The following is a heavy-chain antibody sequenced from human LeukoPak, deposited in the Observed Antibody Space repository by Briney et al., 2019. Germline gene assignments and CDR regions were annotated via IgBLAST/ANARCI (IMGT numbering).Heavy chain of an antibody. CDR3: AKPGSPGYSSSWLDY. CDR1: GVTFSSYG. CDR2: ISYDGSNK. D-gene: IGHD6-13*01. V-gene: IGHV3-30*18. J-gene: IGHJ4*02. Sequence: GRSLRLSCAASGVTFSSYGMHWVRQAPGKGLEWVAVISYDGSNKYYADSVKGRFTISRDNSKNTLYLQMNSLRAEDTAVYYCAKPGSPGYSSSWLDYWGQGTLVTVSS.